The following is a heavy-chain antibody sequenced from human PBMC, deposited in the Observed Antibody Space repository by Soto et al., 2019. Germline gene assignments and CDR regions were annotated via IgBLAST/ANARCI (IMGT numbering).Heavy chain of an antibody. CDR3: ARAMRGFSYVVDY. D-gene: IGHD5-18*01. V-gene: IGHV3-48*02. Sequence: EVQLVESGGGLIQPGGSLRLSCAASGFTFSSHSINWVRQAPGKGLEWVSYISGRGATKYYADSVKGRFTISRDNARNPLYLQMTSLGDEDTAVYYCARAMRGFSYVVDYWGQGTLVTVYS. J-gene: IGHJ4*02. CDR1: GFTFSSHS. CDR2: ISGRGATK.